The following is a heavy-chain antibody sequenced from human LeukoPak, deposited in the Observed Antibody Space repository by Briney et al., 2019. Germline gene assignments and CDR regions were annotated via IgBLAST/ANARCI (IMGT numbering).Heavy chain of an antibody. V-gene: IGHV4-39*01. CDR2: IYYSGST. Sequence: SETLSLTCTVSGGSISSSSYYWGWIRQPPGKGLEWIGSIYYSGSTYYNPSLKSRVTISVDTSKNQFSLKLSSVTAADTAVYYCASQRGDILTGYLYYFDYWGQGTLVTVSS. CDR3: ASQRGDILTGYLYYFDY. CDR1: GGSISSSSYY. J-gene: IGHJ4*02. D-gene: IGHD3-9*01.